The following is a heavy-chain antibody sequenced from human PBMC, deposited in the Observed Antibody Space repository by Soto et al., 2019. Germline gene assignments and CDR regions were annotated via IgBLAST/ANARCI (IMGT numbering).Heavy chain of an antibody. V-gene: IGHV4-30-4*01. CDR2: IFYSGTT. Sequence: SETLSLTCTVSGGSITSGDYYWNWIRQSPGKGLEWIGHIFYSGTTDYNPSLKSRAAISLDTAKNQVSLELSSVTAADTAVYYCATFLSTTSPDVWGQGTTVTVSS. CDR1: GGSITSGDYY. D-gene: IGHD2-2*01. CDR3: ATFLSTTSPDV. J-gene: IGHJ6*02.